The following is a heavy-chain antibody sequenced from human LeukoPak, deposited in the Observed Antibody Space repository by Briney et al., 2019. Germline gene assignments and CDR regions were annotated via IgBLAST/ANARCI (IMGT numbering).Heavy chain of an antibody. J-gene: IGHJ6*03. Sequence: GGTLRLSCAASGITFSSYGMSWVRQAPGKGLEWVSIISSTGGTTYYADSVKGRFTISRDNSKNTPYLQMNSLRAEDTAIYYCAKNGDRGAYCTGGTCYPYFYYYMDVWGKGTTVTI. CDR2: ISSTGGTT. CDR1: GITFSSYG. CDR3: AKNGDRGAYCTGGTCYPYFYYYMDV. V-gene: IGHV3-23*01. D-gene: IGHD2-15*01.